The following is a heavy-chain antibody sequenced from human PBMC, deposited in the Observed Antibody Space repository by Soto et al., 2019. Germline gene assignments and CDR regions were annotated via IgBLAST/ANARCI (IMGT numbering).Heavy chain of an antibody. V-gene: IGHV3-30*18. Sequence: QVQLVESGGGVVQPGRSLRLSCAASGFTFSGYGMHWVRQAPGKGLEWVAVISYDGSNKYYADSVKGRFTISRDNSKNTLYLQMNSLRAEDTAVYYCAKGEYSYGQFDYWGQGTLVTVSS. J-gene: IGHJ4*02. CDR2: ISYDGSNK. D-gene: IGHD5-18*01. CDR3: AKGEYSYGQFDY. CDR1: GFTFSGYG.